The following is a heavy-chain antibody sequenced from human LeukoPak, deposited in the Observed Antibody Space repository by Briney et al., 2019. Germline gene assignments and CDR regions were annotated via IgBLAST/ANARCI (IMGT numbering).Heavy chain of an antibody. CDR1: GYSFTSYW. D-gene: IGHD4-23*01. J-gene: IGHJ2*01. CDR3: ASLPGDYGGNSGGYWYFDL. CDR2: IYPGDSDT. V-gene: IGHV5-51*01. Sequence: GESLKISCKGSGYSFTSYWTGWVRQMPGKGLEWMGIIYPGDSDTRYSPSFQGQVTISADKSISTAYLQWSSLKASDTAMYYCASLPGDYGGNSGGYWYFDLWGRGTLVTVSS.